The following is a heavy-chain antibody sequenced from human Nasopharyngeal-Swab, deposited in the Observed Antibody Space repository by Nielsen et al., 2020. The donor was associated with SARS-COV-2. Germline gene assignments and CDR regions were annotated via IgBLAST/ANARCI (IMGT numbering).Heavy chain of an antibody. CDR3: ARVFPDYYDSSGYLDY. V-gene: IGHV4-30-4*01. Sequence: WIRQPPGKGLEWIGYIYYSGSTYYNPSLKSRVTISVDTSKNQFSLKLSSVTAADTAVYYCARVFPDYYDSSGYLDYWGQGTLVTVS. D-gene: IGHD3-22*01. J-gene: IGHJ4*02. CDR2: IYYSGST.